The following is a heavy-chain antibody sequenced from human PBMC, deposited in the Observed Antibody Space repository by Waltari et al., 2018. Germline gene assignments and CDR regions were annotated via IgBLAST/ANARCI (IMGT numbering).Heavy chain of an antibody. CDR1: GFTFSSYW. D-gene: IGHD6-19*01. CDR2: INSDGSSI. V-gene: IGHV3-74*01. CDR3: ARDPEQWLVQGPPDI. Sequence: EVQLVESGGGLVQPGGSLRLSCAASGFTFSSYWMHWVRQAPGKGLVWGLRINSDGSSISYADSVKGRFTISRDNAKNTLYLQMNSLRAEDTAVYYCARDPEQWLVQGPPDIWGQGTMVTVSS. J-gene: IGHJ3*02.